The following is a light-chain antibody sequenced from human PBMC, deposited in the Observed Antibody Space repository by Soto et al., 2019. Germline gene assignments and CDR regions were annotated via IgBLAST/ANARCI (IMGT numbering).Light chain of an antibody. CDR1: QSVSSSY. J-gene: IGKJ1*01. Sequence: EIVLTQSPGTLSLSPGERATLTCRASQSVSSSYLGWYQQKLGQAPMLLIYGASSRATGIPDRLSGSGSGTEFTLTISRREPEDFAVYYCQQYGSSPQTFRQGTKVEI. CDR2: GAS. V-gene: IGKV3-20*01. CDR3: QQYGSSPQT.